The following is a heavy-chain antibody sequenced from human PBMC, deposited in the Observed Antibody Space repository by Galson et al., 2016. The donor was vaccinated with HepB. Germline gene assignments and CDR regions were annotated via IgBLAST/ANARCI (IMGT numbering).Heavy chain of an antibody. CDR2: ISGSGGST. V-gene: IGHV3-23*01. CDR1: GFTFNNYD. J-gene: IGHJ6*04. Sequence: SLRLSCAASGFTFNNYDMTWVRKAPGKGLEWVSTISGSGGSTDYADSVRGRFTISRDNSKNTLYLKMNSLRAEDTAVYSCAKDSPYWVPLGYYYGMDVWGEGTTVTVSS. CDR3: AKDSPYWVPLGYYYGMDV. D-gene: IGHD2-15*01.